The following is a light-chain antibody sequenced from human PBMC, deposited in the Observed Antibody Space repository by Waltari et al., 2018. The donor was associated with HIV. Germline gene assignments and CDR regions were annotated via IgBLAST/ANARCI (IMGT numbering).Light chain of an antibody. J-gene: IGKJ4*01. Sequence: DIQMIQSPSSLSASVGERVTITCQASQDITNYLNWYQQKPGKAPKLLIYDASSLETGVPSRFGGSGSGTDFTFTISSLQPEDIATYYCQQYDNLPLTFGGGTEVEIK. CDR3: QQYDNLPLT. CDR2: DAS. CDR1: QDITNY. V-gene: IGKV1-33*01.